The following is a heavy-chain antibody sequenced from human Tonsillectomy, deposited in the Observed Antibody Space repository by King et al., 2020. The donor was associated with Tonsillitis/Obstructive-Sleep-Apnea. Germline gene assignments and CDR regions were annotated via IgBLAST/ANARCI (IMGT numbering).Heavy chain of an antibody. Sequence: VQLQQWGAGLLKPSETLSLTCAVYGGSFSGYYWSWIRQPPGKGLEWIGEINQSGSTNYNPSLKSRVPISVDTSKNQFSLKLSSVTAADTAVYYCARVVLDIVVVPATREEYYYYYYMDVWGKGTTVTVSS. D-gene: IGHD2-2*03. CDR3: ARVVLDIVVVPATREEYYYYYYMDV. CDR2: INQSGST. CDR1: GGSFSGYY. V-gene: IGHV4-34*01. J-gene: IGHJ6*03.